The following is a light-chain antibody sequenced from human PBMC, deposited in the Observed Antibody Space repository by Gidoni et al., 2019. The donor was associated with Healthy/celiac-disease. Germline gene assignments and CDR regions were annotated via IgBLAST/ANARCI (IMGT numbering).Light chain of an antibody. CDR2: QDS. CDR1: NLGDKY. J-gene: IGLJ2*01. CDR3: QAWDSTVV. Sequence: SYELTQPPSVSVFPGQTASITCSGDNLGDKYACWYQQKPGQSPVLVIYQDSKRPSGIPERFSGSNSGNTATLTISGTQPMDEADYYCQAWDSTVVFGGGTKLTVL. V-gene: IGLV3-1*01.